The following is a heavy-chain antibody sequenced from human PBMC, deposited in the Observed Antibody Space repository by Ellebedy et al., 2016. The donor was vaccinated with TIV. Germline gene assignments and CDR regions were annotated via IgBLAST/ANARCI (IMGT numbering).Heavy chain of an antibody. J-gene: IGHJ6*02. D-gene: IGHD2-2*01. V-gene: IGHV3-53*01. CDR1: GFTVSSNF. CDR2: IYGGGTI. Sequence: PGGSLRLSCAASGFTVSSNFMTWVRQAPGKGLEWVSVIYGGGTIRYADSVKGRFTISRDNSKNTVDRQMNSLRAEDTAVYYCARPTVPATICGACGMDVWGQGTTVIVSS. CDR3: ARPTVPATICGACGMDV.